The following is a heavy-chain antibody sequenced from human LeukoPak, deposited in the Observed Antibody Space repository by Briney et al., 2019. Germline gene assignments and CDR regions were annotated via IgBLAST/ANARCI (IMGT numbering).Heavy chain of an antibody. CDR2: IYHSGST. V-gene: IGHV4-4*02. J-gene: IGHJ3*02. CDR1: GGSISSPNR. Sequence: SETLSLTCAVSGGSISSPNRWSWVRQPPGKGLEWIGEIYHSGSTNYNPSLKSRVTISIDRSKNHFSLKLTSVTAADTAIYYCARPGIGGAFDIWGQGTMVTV. CDR3: ARPGIGGAFDI. D-gene: IGHD3-3*01.